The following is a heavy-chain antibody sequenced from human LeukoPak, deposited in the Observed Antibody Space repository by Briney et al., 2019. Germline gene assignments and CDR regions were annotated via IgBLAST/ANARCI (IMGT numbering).Heavy chain of an antibody. CDR1: GYTFSGYY. Sequence: ASVKVSCKASGYTFSGYYMHWVRQAPGQGLEWMGWINPNSGDTNYAQKFQGRVSMTRDTSINTAYMELSRLRSHDTSVYYCARTLPNYYYGMDVWGQGTTVTVSS. V-gene: IGHV1-2*02. J-gene: IGHJ6*02. CDR3: ARTLPNYYYGMDV. D-gene: IGHD1-26*01. CDR2: INPNSGDT.